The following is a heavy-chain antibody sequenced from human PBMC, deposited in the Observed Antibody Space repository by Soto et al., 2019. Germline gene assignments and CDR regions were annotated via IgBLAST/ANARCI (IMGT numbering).Heavy chain of an antibody. Sequence: QVQLQQWGAGLLKPSETLSLTCAVYGGSFSGYYWSWIRQPPGKGLEWVGEINHRGSTNYNPSLKSQVTISVDTSKNQFSLQLSSVTAADTAVYYCARGPVTNYDIFPGYSPFDYRGQGTLVTVSS. D-gene: IGHD3-9*01. CDR1: GGSFSGYY. J-gene: IGHJ4*02. V-gene: IGHV4-34*01. CDR2: INHRGST. CDR3: ARGPVTNYDIFPGYSPFDY.